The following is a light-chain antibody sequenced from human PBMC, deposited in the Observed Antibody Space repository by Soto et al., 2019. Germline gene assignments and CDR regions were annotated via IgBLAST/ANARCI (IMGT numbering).Light chain of an antibody. J-gene: IGKJ1*01. V-gene: IGKV1-5*03. CDR2: RAA. CDR3: QQYHIYSWT. CDR1: QSISTW. Sequence: DIQMTQSPSTLSASVGDRVTITCRASQSISTWLAWYQQKPGKAPKVLIYRAAHLESGVPSRFSASGSGTEFSLTINSLQADDFATYYCQQYHIYSWTFGQGTKVAIK.